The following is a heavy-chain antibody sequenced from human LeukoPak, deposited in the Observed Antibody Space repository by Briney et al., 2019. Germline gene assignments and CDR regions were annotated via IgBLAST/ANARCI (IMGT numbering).Heavy chain of an antibody. D-gene: IGHD5-18*01. CDR2: IKEDGSEK. V-gene: IGHV3-7*05. J-gene: IGHJ4*02. CDR3: ARLPLTARRHFDF. CDR1: GFTFSAYW. Sequence: PGGSLRLSCAASGFTFSAYWMSWVRQTPGKGLEWVAIIKEDGSEKYYVDYVKGRFIISRDNAKNSLYVQMNSLRAEDTAVYYCARLPLTARRHFDFWGQGTQVTVSS.